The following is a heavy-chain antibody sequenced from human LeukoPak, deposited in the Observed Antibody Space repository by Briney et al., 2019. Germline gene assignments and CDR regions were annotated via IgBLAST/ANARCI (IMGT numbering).Heavy chain of an antibody. J-gene: IGHJ5*02. CDR2: ISGSGGST. Sequence: PGGSLRLSCAASGFTFSSYAMSWVRQAPGKGLEWVSAISGSGGSTYYADSVKGRFTISRDNSKNTLYLQMNSLRAEDTAVYYCAREVTTVTTGINWFDPWGQGTLVTVSS. CDR3: AREVTTVTTGINWFDP. CDR1: GFTFSSYA. D-gene: IGHD4-17*01. V-gene: IGHV3-23*01.